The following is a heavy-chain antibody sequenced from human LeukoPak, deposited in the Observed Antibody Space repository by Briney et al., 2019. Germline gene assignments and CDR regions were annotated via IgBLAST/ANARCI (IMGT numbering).Heavy chain of an antibody. Sequence: PGGSLSLSRASSLFTHSSYAMSWVRQAPGKGLEGVSAMSGSGGSTYYADSVKGRFTISRDNSKNTLYLQMNSLRAEDTAVYYCAKPSDGSGYYDAFDIWGQGTMVTVSS. D-gene: IGHD3-22*01. CDR3: AKPSDGSGYYDAFDI. J-gene: IGHJ3*02. CDR1: LFTHSSYA. V-gene: IGHV3-23*01. CDR2: MSGSGGST.